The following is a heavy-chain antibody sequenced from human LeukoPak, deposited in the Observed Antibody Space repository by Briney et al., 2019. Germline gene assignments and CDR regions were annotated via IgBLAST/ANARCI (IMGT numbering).Heavy chain of an antibody. CDR1: GGSISSYY. CDR2: IYTSGST. Sequence: SETLSLTCTVSGGSISSYYWSWIRQPAGKGLEWIGRIYTSGSTNYNPSLKSRVTISVDTSKNQFSLKLSSVTAADTAVYYCARDLRDSSYYYYYYYMDVWGKGTTDTVSS. D-gene: IGHD6-6*01. V-gene: IGHV4-4*07. CDR3: ARDLRDSSYYYYYYYMDV. J-gene: IGHJ6*03.